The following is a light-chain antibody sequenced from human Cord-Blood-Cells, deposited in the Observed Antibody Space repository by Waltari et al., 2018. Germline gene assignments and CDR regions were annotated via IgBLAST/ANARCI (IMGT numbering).Light chain of an antibody. J-gene: IGKJ4*01. CDR2: DAS. V-gene: IGKV3-11*01. CDR3: QQRSNWPPGVT. Sequence: EIVLTQSPATLSLSPGVRATLSCRASQSVSSYLAWYQQKPGQAPRLLIYDASNRGTGIPARFSGSGSVTDFTLIISGLAPEDFAGYYCQQRSNWPPGVTFGGGTKVEIK. CDR1: QSVSSY.